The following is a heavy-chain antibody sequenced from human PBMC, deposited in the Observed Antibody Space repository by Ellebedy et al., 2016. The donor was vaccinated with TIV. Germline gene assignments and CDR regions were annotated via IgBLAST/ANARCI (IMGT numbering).Heavy chain of an antibody. J-gene: IGHJ4*02. CDR3: AKDMTAVATSTNFDY. CDR1: GFTFSSYA. CDR2: ISWNSGSI. D-gene: IGHD5-12*01. V-gene: IGHV3-9*01. Sequence: GGSLRLSXAASGFTFSSYAMSWVRQAPGKGLEWVSGISWNSGSIGYADSVKGRFAISRDNAKNSLYLQMNSLRAEDTALYYCAKDMTAVATSTNFDYWGQGTLVTVSS.